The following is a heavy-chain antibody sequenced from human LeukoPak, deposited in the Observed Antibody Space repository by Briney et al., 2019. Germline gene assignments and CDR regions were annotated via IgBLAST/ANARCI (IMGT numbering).Heavy chain of an antibody. D-gene: IGHD3-10*01. CDR2: IFTSGIT. CDR1: GGSIIIYY. CDR3: ARESSGNYYNPLGYMDV. J-gene: IGHJ6*03. V-gene: IGHV4-4*07. Sequence: ETLSLTCTVSGGSIIIYYWNRIRQPAGRGLQWIGRIFTSGITNYDPSLKSRVTMSVDTSKNQFSLNLSSVTAADTAVYYCARESSGNYYNPLGYMDVWGKGTTVTVSS.